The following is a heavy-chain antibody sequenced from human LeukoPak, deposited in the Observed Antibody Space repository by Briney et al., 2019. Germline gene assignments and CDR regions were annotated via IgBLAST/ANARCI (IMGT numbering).Heavy chain of an antibody. J-gene: IGHJ4*02. CDR1: GFTFSSSW. D-gene: IGHD3-10*01. V-gene: IGHV3-7*02. CDR3: ANTYYYGSGSYLPPFY. Sequence: GGSLRLSCAASGFTFSSSWMSWVRQAPGKGLEWVANIKQDGSEKYYADSVKGRFTISRDNSKNTLYLQMNSLRAEDTAVYYCANTYYYGSGSYLPPFYWGQGTLVTVSS. CDR2: IKQDGSEK.